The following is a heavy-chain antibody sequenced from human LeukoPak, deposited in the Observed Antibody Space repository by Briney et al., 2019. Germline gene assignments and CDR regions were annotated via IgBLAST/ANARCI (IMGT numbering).Heavy chain of an antibody. CDR1: GFTFSDYW. CDR2: IKQDGSQE. D-gene: IGHD1-1*01. CDR3: ARAYNDATDYFDY. Sequence: PGGSLRLSCAASGFTFSDYWVSWVRQAPGKGLEWVAIIKQDGSQEYYVNSVKGRFTISRVNAKNSLYLQMNSLRAEDTAVYYCARAYNDATDYFDYWGQGTLVTVSS. V-gene: IGHV3-7*04. J-gene: IGHJ4*02.